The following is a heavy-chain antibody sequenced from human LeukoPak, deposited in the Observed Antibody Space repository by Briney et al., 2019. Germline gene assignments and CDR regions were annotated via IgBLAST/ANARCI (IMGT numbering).Heavy chain of an antibody. D-gene: IGHD2-15*01. J-gene: IGHJ6*02. CDR1: GFTFSSYS. CDR2: ISSSSSTI. CDR3: ARDGGPCSGGSCYPPYYYGMDV. Sequence: GGSLRLSCAASGFTFSSYSMNWVRQAPGKGLEWVSYISSSSSTIYYADSVRGRFTISRDNAKNSLYLQMNSLRDEDTAVYYCARDGGPCSGGSCYPPYYYGMDVWGQGTTATVSS. V-gene: IGHV3-48*02.